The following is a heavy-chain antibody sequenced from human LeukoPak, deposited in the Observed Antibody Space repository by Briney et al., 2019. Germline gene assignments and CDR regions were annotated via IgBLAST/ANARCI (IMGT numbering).Heavy chain of an antibody. CDR2: ISWNSGSI. V-gene: IGHV3-9*03. CDR1: GFTFDDYA. CDR3: AKDGADYYDSSGEYYFDY. J-gene: IGHJ4*02. D-gene: IGHD3-22*01. Sequence: GGSLRLSCAASGFTFDDYAMHWVRQAPGKGLEWVSGISWNSGSIGYADSVKGRFTISRYNAKNSLYLQMNSLRAEDMALYYCAKDGADYYDSSGEYYFDYWGQGTLVTVSS.